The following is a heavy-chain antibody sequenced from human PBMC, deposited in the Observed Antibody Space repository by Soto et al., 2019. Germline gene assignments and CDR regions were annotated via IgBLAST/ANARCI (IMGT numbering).Heavy chain of an antibody. CDR2: IYPGDCDT. V-gene: IGHV5-51*04. CDR3: PSLYYDDRSGYHDGFGI. J-gene: IGHJ3*02. Sequence: RSSCKGSGYSFTSYWMGWVRQMPGKGIDWRRIIYPGDCDTTYSPSSQGQVTISADKPIRTAYLQWSSLKASDTAMYYCPSLYYDDRSGYHDGFGIWGQGRMVP. CDR1: GYSFTSYW. D-gene: IGHD3-22*01.